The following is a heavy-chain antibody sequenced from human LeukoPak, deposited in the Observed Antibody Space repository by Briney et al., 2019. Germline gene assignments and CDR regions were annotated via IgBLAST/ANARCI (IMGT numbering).Heavy chain of an antibody. CDR1: GYTFTSYG. J-gene: IGHJ4*02. CDR3: ARDTGSYEDPPSDY. CDR2: ISAYNGNT. D-gene: IGHD1-26*01. V-gene: IGHV1-18*01. Sequence: ASVKVSCKASGYTFTSYGISWVRQAPGQGLEWMGWISAYNGNTNYAQKLQGRVTMTTDTSTSTAYMELRSLRSDDTAVYYCARDTGSYEDPPSDYWGQGTLVTVSS.